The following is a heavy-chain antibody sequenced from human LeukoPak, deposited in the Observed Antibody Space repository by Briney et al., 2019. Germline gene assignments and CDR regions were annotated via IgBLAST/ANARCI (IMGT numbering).Heavy chain of an antibody. CDR1: GFIFNNFG. J-gene: IGHJ3*02. CDR3: AREGGPYSSGWYANI. D-gene: IGHD6-19*01. Sequence: PGGSLRLSCEASGFIFNNFGMHWVRQAPGKGPEWVAVIWHDGTSKYYVDSVRGRFTISRDNSKNTMYLQMNSLRIEDTAVYYCAREGGPYSSGWYANIWGQGTLVTVSS. V-gene: IGHV3-33*01. CDR2: IWHDGTSK.